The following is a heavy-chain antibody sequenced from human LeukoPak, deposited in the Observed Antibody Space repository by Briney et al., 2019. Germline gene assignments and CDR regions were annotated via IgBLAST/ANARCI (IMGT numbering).Heavy chain of an antibody. CDR3: ARDTGWTAAVATTHFNY. D-gene: IGHD5-12*01. J-gene: IGHJ4*02. V-gene: IGHV3-30*04. Sequence: GGSLRLSCAASGFTFSSYAINWVRQAPGKGLEWVAVISYDGNNKYYADSVKGRFTISRDNSRNTVYLQMNSLRPEDTAVYYCARDTGWTAAVATTHFNYWGQGTLVTVPS. CDR1: GFTFSSYA. CDR2: ISYDGNNK.